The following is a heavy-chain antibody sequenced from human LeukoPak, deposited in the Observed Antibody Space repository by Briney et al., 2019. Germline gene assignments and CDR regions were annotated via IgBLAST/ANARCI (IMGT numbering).Heavy chain of an antibody. D-gene: IGHD4-17*01. CDR1: GFTFSSYW. Sequence: GGSLRLSCAASGFTFSSYWMSWVRQAPGKGLEWVANIKKDGSEKYYVDSVKGRFTISRDNAKNSLYLQMNSLRAEDSAVYYCARDSHYGVRFYYFHYMDVWGKGTSVTVSS. CDR2: IKKDGSEK. V-gene: IGHV3-7*01. J-gene: IGHJ6*03. CDR3: ARDSHYGVRFYYFHYMDV.